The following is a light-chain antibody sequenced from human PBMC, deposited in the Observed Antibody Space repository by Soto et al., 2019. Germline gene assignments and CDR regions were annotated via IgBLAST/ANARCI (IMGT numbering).Light chain of an antibody. Sequence: ELELTQSPGTLSLSPGERATLSCRASQSVSSYLAWYQQKPGQAPGLLIHDSSNRSTGIAARFSGSGSGTDFTLTISSLGPEDFAVYYCQQRSSWPLTFGEGTKVDNK. V-gene: IGKV3-11*01. CDR3: QQRSSWPLT. CDR2: DSS. CDR1: QSVSSY. J-gene: IGKJ4*01.